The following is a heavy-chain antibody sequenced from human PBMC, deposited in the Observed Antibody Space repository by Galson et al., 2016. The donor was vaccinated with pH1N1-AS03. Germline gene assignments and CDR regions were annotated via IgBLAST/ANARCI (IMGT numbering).Heavy chain of an antibody. CDR2: ISGSGYNT. V-gene: IGHV3-23*01. D-gene: IGHD3-3*01. CDR3: AKTAPPPTTIGVVDWFDP. J-gene: IGHJ5*02. CDR1: GFTFSNYA. Sequence: SLRLSCAASGFTFSNYAMSWVRQAPGKGLEWVSTISGSGYNTYYADSVKGRFTISRDNSKNTLYLQLNSLRAEDTAIYHCAKTAPPPTTIGVVDWFDPGGQGTLVTVSS.